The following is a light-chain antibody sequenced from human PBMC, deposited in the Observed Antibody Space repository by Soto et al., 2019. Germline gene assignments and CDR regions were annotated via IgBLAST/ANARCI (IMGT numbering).Light chain of an antibody. J-gene: IGLJ1*01. CDR2: EVS. Sequence: QSALTQPASVSGSPGQSITISCTGTSSDIGGYFYVSWYQQHPGSAPKLILYEVSNRPSGVSNRFSGSKSGNTASLTISGLQAEDEADYYCSSYTDSSTLVFGTATKVT. V-gene: IGLV2-14*01. CDR3: SSYTDSSTLV. CDR1: SSDIGGYFY.